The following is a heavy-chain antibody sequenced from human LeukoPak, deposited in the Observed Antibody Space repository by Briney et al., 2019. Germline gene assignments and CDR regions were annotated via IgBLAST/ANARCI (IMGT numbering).Heavy chain of an antibody. J-gene: IGHJ6*04. V-gene: IGHV3-30*02. CDR2: IRYDGSNK. CDR1: GFTFSSYG. D-gene: IGHD3-3*01. CDR3: ARGSKPFLEWLLDV. Sequence: GGSLRLSCAASGFTFSSYGMHWVRQAPGKGLEWVAFIRYDGSNKYYADSVKGRFTISRDNAKNSLYLQMNSLRAEDTAVYYCARGSKPFLEWLLDVWGKGTTVTVSS.